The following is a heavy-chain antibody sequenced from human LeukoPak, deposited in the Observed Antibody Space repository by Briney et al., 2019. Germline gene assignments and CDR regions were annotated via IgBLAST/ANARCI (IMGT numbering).Heavy chain of an antibody. CDR2: IYYSGST. J-gene: IGHJ4*02. Sequence: SETLSLTCTVSGGSISSSSYYWGWIRQPPGKGLEWIGSIYYSGSTYYNPSLKSRVTISVDTSKNQFSLQLNSVTPEDTAVYYCARERIAVAGTCFDYWGQGTLVTVSS. D-gene: IGHD6-19*01. CDR3: ARERIAVAGTCFDY. V-gene: IGHV4-39*02. CDR1: GGSISSSSYY.